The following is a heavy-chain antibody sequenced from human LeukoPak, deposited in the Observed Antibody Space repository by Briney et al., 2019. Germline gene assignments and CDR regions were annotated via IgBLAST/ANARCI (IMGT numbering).Heavy chain of an antibody. Sequence: ASVKVSCKASGYTFTSNYMHWVRQAPGQGLEWMGIINPSGGSTSYAQKFQGRVTITADKSTSTAYMELSSLRSEDTAVYYCARDPALIVGAETDYWGQGTLVTVSS. CDR3: ARDPALIVGAETDY. V-gene: IGHV1-46*01. D-gene: IGHD1-26*01. CDR2: INPSGGST. J-gene: IGHJ4*02. CDR1: GYTFTSNY.